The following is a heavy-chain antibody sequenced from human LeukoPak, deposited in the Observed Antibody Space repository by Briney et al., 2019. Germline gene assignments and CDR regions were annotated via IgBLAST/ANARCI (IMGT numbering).Heavy chain of an antibody. D-gene: IGHD2-15*01. CDR3: ARGGSFSPYGMDV. V-gene: IGHV1-2*02. J-gene: IGHJ6*02. CDR2: INPYSGGT. Sequence: GASVKVSCKGSGYTFTCYYMHRVRQAPGQGIEWMGWINPYSGGTNYAQKFQGRVTMTRDTSISTAYMEVSRLRSDDTAVYYCARGGSFSPYGMDVWGQGTTVTVSS. CDR1: GYTFTCYY.